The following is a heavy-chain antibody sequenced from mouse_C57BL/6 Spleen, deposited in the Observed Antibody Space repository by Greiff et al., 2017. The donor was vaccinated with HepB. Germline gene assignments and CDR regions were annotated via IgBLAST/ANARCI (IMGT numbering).Heavy chain of an antibody. V-gene: IGHV1-80*01. D-gene: IGHD2-1*01. Sequence: LQESGAELVKPGASVKISCKASGYAFSSYWMNWVKQRPGKGLEWIGQIYPGDGDTNYNGKFKGKATLTADKSSSTAYMQLSSLTSEDSAVYFCARRDYGNSFAYWGQGTLVTVSA. J-gene: IGHJ3*01. CDR1: GYAFSSYW. CDR2: IYPGDGDT. CDR3: ARRDYGNSFAY.